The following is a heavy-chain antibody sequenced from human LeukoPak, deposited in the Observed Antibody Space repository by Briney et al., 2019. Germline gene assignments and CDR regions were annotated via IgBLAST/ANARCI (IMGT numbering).Heavy chain of an antibody. CDR1: GGSISSGSYH. J-gene: IGHJ6*02. Sequence: PSQTLSLTCTASGGSISSGSYHWGRLRPPAGMGLESVRLIYTSGSTSYNPSPKSRVTISVDTSKNQFSLKLSSVTAADTAVYYCARAYYSNYVDGMDVWGQGTTVTVSS. CDR3: ARAYYSNYVDGMDV. D-gene: IGHD4-11*01. V-gene: IGHV4-61*02. CDR2: IYTSGST.